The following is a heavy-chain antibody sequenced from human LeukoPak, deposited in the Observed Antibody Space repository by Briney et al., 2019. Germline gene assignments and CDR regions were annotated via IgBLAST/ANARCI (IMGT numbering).Heavy chain of an antibody. J-gene: IGHJ4*02. CDR3: TRIFYYGIRGYCPDF. Sequence: PGGSLRLSSAASRITFSDHHMYWVRQAPGKGLEWIGRRKNKDFAYSTVYDASVKGRFTFSRDDPKNSLYLQMNSLTTEETAVYYCTRIFYYGIRGYCPDFWGQGTLVTVSS. D-gene: IGHD3-10*01. CDR1: RITFSDHH. V-gene: IGHV3-72*01. CDR2: RKNKDFAYST.